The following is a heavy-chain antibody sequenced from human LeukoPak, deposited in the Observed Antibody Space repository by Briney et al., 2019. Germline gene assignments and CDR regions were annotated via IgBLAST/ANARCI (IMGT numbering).Heavy chain of an antibody. CDR2: FDPEDGEK. V-gene: IGHV1-24*01. CDR3: ATDSSSLNYGTDV. D-gene: IGHD6-13*01. J-gene: IGHJ6*02. Sequence: ASVKVFRKCSGYTLSELSIHGVRQAPGKGVEWMGGFDPEDGEKTDAQKFQVRVTMTEDTSTDTAYMELSSLRSEDMAVYYSATDSSSLNYGTDVWGQGTTVTVSS. CDR1: GYTLSELS.